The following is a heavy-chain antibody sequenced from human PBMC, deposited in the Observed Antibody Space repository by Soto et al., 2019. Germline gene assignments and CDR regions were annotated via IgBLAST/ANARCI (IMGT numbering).Heavy chain of an antibody. J-gene: IGHJ6*03. CDR3: AKEMITFGDFNYYYMDV. Sequence: EVQLVESGGGLVQPGRSRRLSCAASGFTFDHYTMHWVRQAPGKGLEWVSSITWHSGTIGYADSVKGRFTISRDNAKNSLYLQMNSLRGEDTALYYCAKEMITFGDFNYYYMDVWGKGTTVTVSS. CDR1: GFTFDHYT. D-gene: IGHD3-16*01. V-gene: IGHV3-9*01. CDR2: ITWHSGTI.